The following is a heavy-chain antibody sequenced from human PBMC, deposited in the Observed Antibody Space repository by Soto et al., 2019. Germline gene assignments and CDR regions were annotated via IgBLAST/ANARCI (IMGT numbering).Heavy chain of an antibody. Sequence: ASVKVSCKASGFTFPNSAVQWVRQTRGQRLEWIGWIVVGSGNANYAQMFQERVAITRNLSTSTAFMELSSLRSEDTAVYYCAKDLGDFPGSPSNYYYYYGMDVWGQGTTVTVSS. J-gene: IGHJ6*02. V-gene: IGHV1-58*01. CDR2: IVVGSGNA. D-gene: IGHD3-10*01. CDR3: AKDLGDFPGSPSNYYYYYGMDV. CDR1: GFTFPNSA.